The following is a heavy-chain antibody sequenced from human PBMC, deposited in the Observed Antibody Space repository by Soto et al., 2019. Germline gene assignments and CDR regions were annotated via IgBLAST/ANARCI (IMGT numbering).Heavy chain of an antibody. CDR3: ARADPDASVGY. Sequence: SETLSLTCTVSGGSMSSYYWTWLRQSPGRGLEWIGYISYSGSTYYNPSLKSRVTISADTSKNQFSLRMNSMIAADTAVYYCARADPDASVGYWGQGTLVTVS. CDR2: ISYSGST. CDR1: GGSMSSYY. V-gene: IGHV4-59*01. J-gene: IGHJ4*02. D-gene: IGHD2-15*01.